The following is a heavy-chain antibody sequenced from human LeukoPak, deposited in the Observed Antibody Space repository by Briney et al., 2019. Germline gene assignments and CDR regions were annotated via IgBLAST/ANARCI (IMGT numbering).Heavy chain of an antibody. Sequence: PSETLSLTCTVSGGSISSYYWSWIRQPPGKGLEWIGSIYHSGSTYYNPSLKSRVTISVDTSKNQFSLKLSSVTAADTAVYYCARPGGTMIVAAIDYWGQGTLVTVSS. J-gene: IGHJ4*02. D-gene: IGHD3-22*01. CDR3: ARPGGTMIVAAIDY. CDR2: IYHSGST. V-gene: IGHV4-59*08. CDR1: GGSISSYY.